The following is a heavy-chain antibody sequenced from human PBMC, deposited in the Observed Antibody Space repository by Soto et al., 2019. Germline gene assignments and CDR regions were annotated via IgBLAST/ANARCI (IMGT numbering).Heavy chain of an antibody. CDR3: ARDPDYGAIDD. CDR2: IKQDGGEK. V-gene: IGHV3-7*01. J-gene: IGHJ4*02. D-gene: IGHD3-10*01. CDR1: GLSFGASW. Sequence: DVQLMESGGGLVQPGGSLRLSCAASGLSFGASWMAWVRQAPGKGPEWVADIKQDGGEKNYVDSVKGRVTISRDDAKHSLYLHMTSLSAEDTAVYYCARDPDYGAIDDWGLGAVVTVSS.